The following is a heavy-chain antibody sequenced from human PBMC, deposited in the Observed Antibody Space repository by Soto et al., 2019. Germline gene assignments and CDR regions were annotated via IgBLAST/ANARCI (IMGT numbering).Heavy chain of an antibody. CDR1: GGSISSSSYY. V-gene: IGHV4-39*01. Sequence: QLQLQESGPGLVKPSETLSLTCTVSGGSISSSSYYWGWIRQPPGKGLEWIGSIYYSGSTYYNPSLKSRVTISVDTSKNQFSLNLSSVTAADTAVYYCARHCSSSWCFDYWGQGTLVTVSS. CDR2: IYYSGST. CDR3: ARHCSSSWCFDY. D-gene: IGHD6-13*01. J-gene: IGHJ4*02.